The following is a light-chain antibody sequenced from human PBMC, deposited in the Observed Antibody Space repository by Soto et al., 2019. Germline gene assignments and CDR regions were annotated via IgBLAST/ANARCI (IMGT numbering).Light chain of an antibody. Sequence: EIVLTQSPGTLSLSPGERATLSCRASQSVSTSYLAWYQQKPGQAPRLLIYGASSRATGIPDRFIGSGSGADFTLTISRLEPEDFAVYYCQQYCSVPLTFGGGTKVEIK. CDR3: QQYCSVPLT. J-gene: IGKJ4*01. V-gene: IGKV3-20*01. CDR1: QSVSTSY. CDR2: GAS.